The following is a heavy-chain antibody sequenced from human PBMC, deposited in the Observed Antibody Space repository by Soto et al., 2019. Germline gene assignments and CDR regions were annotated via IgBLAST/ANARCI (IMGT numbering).Heavy chain of an antibody. CDR2: IIPILGIA. J-gene: IGHJ4*02. V-gene: IGHV1-69*02. Sequence: ASVKVSCKASVGTFSSYTISWVRQAPGQGLEWMGRIIPILGIANYAQKFQGRVTITADKSTSTAYMELSSLRSEDTAVYYCASLKYCSGGSCLFLSGFDYWGQGTLVTVSS. CDR3: ASLKYCSGGSCLFLSGFDY. D-gene: IGHD2-15*01. CDR1: VGTFSSYT.